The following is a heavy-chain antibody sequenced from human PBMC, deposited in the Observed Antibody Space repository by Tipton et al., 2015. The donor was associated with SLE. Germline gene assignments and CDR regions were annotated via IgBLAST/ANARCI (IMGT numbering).Heavy chain of an antibody. D-gene: IGHD5-24*01. CDR1: GGSISSSSYY. CDR3: ATRAVEDAFDI. Sequence: LRLCCTVSGGSISSSSYYWGWIRQPPGKGLEWIGSIYYSGSTYYNPSLKSRVTISVDTSKNQFSLKLSSVTAADTAVYYCATRAVEDAFDIWGQGTMVTVSS. V-gene: IGHV4-39*07. J-gene: IGHJ3*02. CDR2: IYYSGST.